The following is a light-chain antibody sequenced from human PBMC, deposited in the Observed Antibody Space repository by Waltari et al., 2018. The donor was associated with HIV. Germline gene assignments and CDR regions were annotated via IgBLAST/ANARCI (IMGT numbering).Light chain of an antibody. CDR1: YGSVSASYN. CDR3: ALYMGSGIRWG. CDR2: NTN. Sequence: QTVVTQESSFSVSPGETVTLTCGLSYGSVSASYNPSWYQQTPGQAPRTLIYNTNSRSSGVPDRFAGSILGNKAALTITGAQADDESDYYCALYMGSGIRWGFGGGTKLTVL. V-gene: IGLV8-61*01. J-gene: IGLJ3*02.